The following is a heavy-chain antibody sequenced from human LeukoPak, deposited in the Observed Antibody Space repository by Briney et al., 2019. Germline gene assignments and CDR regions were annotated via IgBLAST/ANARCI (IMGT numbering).Heavy chain of an antibody. D-gene: IGHD6-13*01. V-gene: IGHV1-3*01. CDR2: INAGNGNT. J-gene: IGHJ5*02. CDR1: GYTFTSYA. CDR3: ARRTPRIAAAGNNWFDP. Sequence: ASVKVSCKASGYTFTSYAMHWVRQAPGQRLEWMGWINAGNGNTKYSQKFQGRVTITRDTSASTAYMELSSLRSEDTAVYYCARRTPRIAAAGNNWFDPWGQGTPVTVSS.